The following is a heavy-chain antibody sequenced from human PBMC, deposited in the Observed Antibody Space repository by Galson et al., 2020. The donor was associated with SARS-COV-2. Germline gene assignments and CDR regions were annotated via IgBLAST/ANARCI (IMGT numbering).Heavy chain of an antibody. CDR2: MSSSGSQI. D-gene: IGHD6-13*01. CDR1: GVAFNKYT. CDR3: VKAVGTAAFYYWYFDL. J-gene: IGHJ2*01. Sequence: GGSLRFSCTASGVAFNKYTMNWVRQAPGKGPEWLSSMSSSGSQIFYAASVRGRFTISRDDATNSLFLQMNSLRAEDTGVYYCVKAVGTAAFYYWYFDLWGRGALVTVSS. V-gene: IGHV3-21*01.